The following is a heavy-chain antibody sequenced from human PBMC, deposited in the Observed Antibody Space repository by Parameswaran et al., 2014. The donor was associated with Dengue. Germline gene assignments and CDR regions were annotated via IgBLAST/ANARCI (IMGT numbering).Heavy chain of an antibody. J-gene: IGHJ4*02. V-gene: IGHV1-69*04. D-gene: IGHD2-21*02. Sequence: RLVRQAPGQGLEWMGRIIPILGIANYAQKFQGRVTITADKSTGTAYMELSSLRSEDTAVYYCARDLGGCRGGDCYLGYWGQGTLVTVSS. CDR2: IIPILGIA. CDR3: ARDLGGCRGGDCYLGY.